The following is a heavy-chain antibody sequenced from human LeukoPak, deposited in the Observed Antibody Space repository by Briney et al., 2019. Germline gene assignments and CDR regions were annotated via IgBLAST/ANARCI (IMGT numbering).Heavy chain of an antibody. CDR3: ASDLSGFVAAAGNRGSY. CDR2: INPNSGGT. J-gene: IGHJ4*02. V-gene: IGHV1-2*02. D-gene: IGHD6-13*01. Sequence: ASVKVSCKASGYTFTDYYMHWVRQAPGQGLEWMGWINPNSGGTNYAQKFQGRVTMTRDTSISTAYMELSRLRSDDTAVYYCASDLSGFVAAAGNRGSYWGQGTLVTVSS. CDR1: GYTFTDYY.